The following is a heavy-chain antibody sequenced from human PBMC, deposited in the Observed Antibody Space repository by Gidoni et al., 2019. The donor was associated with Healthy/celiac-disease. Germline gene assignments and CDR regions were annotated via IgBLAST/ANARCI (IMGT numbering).Heavy chain of an antibody. Sequence: QVQLQESGPGLVKPSQTLSLTCTVSGGSISSGGYYWSWIRQHPGKGLEWIGYIYYSGSTYYNPSLKSRVTISVDTSKNQFSLKLSSVTAADTAVYYCAREAPTPGIAAAGPGIFDYWGQGTLVTVSS. CDR2: IYYSGST. V-gene: IGHV4-31*03. CDR1: GGSISSGGYY. D-gene: IGHD6-13*01. CDR3: AREAPTPGIAAAGPGIFDY. J-gene: IGHJ4*02.